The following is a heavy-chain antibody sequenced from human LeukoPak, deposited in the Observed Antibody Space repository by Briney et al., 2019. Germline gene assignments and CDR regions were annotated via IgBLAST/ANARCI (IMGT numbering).Heavy chain of an antibody. CDR3: ARQYDSSGYQYYFDY. CDR1: GYTLTSYG. J-gene: IGHJ4*02. D-gene: IGHD3-22*01. CDR2: ISAYNGNT. V-gene: IGHV1-18*01. Sequence: GASVKVSCKASGYTLTSYGISWVRQAPGQGLEWMGWISAYNGNTNYAQKFQGRVTITADKSTSTAYMELSSLRSEDTAVYYCARQYDSSGYQYYFDYWGQGTLVTVSS.